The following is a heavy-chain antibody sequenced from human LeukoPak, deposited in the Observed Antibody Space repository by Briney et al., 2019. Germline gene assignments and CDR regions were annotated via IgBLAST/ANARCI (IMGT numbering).Heavy chain of an antibody. CDR2: INWNGGST. V-gene: IGHV3-20*04. CDR1: GFTFDDYG. J-gene: IGHJ4*02. CDR3: ARVEGYSSSWNLDY. Sequence: GSLRLSCAASGFTFDDYGMSWVRQAPGKGLEWVSGINWNGGSTGYADSVEGRFTISRDNAKNSLYLQMNSLRAEDTALYYCARVEGYSSSWNLDYWGQGTLVTVSS. D-gene: IGHD6-13*01.